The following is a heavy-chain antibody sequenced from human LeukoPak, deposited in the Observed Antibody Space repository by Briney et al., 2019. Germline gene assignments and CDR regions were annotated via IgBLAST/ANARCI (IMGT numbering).Heavy chain of an antibody. CDR1: GGSISSSNW. V-gene: IGHV4-4*02. Sequence: PSGTLSLTCAVSGGSISSSNWWSWVRQPPGKGLEWIGVIYHSGSTNYNPSLKSRVTISVDKSKNQFSLKLSSVTAADTAVYYCARTAMVRGLVFDYWGQGTLVTVSS. CDR3: ARTAMVRGLVFDY. CDR2: IYHSGST. J-gene: IGHJ4*02. D-gene: IGHD3-10*01.